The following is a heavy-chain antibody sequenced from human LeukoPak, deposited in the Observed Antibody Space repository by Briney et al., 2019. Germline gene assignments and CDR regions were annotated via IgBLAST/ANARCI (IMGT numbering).Heavy chain of an antibody. CDR2: INPNSGDT. D-gene: IGHD7-27*01. Sequence: ASVKVSCKASGYTFTGYFMHWVRQAPGQGREWMGRINPNSGDTNYAQSFQGSVTMTRDTSISTAYMELSRLRSDDTAISYCARDLSSTSNWELDYWGQGTLVTVSS. V-gene: IGHV1-2*06. CDR1: GYTFTGYF. CDR3: ARDLSSTSNWELDY. J-gene: IGHJ4*02.